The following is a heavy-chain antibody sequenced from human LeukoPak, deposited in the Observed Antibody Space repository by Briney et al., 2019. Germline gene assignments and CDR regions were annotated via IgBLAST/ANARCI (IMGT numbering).Heavy chain of an antibody. CDR3: ARVASNYDFDY. Sequence: GGSLRLSCAASGFTFSSYRMNWVRQAPGKGLEWVSYISSSSSTIYYADSVKGRFTISRDNAQNSLYLQMNSLRAEDTALYYCARVASNYDFDYWGQGTLVSVSS. CDR1: GFTFSSYR. CDR2: ISSSSSTI. V-gene: IGHV3-48*04. J-gene: IGHJ4*02. D-gene: IGHD4-11*01.